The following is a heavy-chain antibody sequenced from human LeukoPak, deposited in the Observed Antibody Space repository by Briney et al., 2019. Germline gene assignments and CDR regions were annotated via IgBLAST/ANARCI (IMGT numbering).Heavy chain of an antibody. CDR2: IKQDGSEK. V-gene: IGHV3-7*01. CDR1: GFTFSSYW. CDR3: ASKGYSSSWYLTRDWYFDL. J-gene: IGHJ2*01. Sequence: GGSLRLSCAASGFTFSSYWMSWVRQAPGKGLEWVGHIKQDGSEKYYVDSVKGRFTISRDNAKNSLYLQMNSLRAEDTAVYYCASKGYSSSWYLTRDWYFDLWGRGTLVTVSS. D-gene: IGHD6-13*01.